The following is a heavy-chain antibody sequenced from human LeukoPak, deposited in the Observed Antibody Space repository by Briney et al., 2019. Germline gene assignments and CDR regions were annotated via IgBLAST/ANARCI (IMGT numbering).Heavy chain of an antibody. D-gene: IGHD3-3*01. J-gene: IGHJ3*02. Sequence: SETLSLTCTVSGGSISSSSYYWGWIRQPPGKGLEWIGSIYYSGSTYYNPSLKSRVTISVDTSKNQFSLKLSSVTAADTAVYYCARRLYAFDIWGQGTMVTVSS. CDR3: ARRLYAFDI. CDR2: IYYSGST. CDR1: GGSISSSSYY. V-gene: IGHV4-39*07.